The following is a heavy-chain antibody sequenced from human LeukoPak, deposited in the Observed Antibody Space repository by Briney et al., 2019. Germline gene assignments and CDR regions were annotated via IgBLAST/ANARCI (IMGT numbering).Heavy chain of an antibody. J-gene: IGHJ6*03. D-gene: IGHD1-14*01. CDR1: GGSISSYC. Sequence: SETLSLTCTVSGGSISSYCWSWIRQPPGKGLEWIGYIYYSGSTNYNPSLKSRVTISVDTSKNQFSLKLSSVTAADTAVYYCAGTYKYYYYYYYMDVWGKGTTVTISS. CDR3: AGTYKYYYYYYYMDV. CDR2: IYYSGST. V-gene: IGHV4-59*01.